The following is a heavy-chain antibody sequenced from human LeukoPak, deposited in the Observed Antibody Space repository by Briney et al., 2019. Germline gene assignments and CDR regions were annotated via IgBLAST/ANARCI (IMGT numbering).Heavy chain of an antibody. D-gene: IGHD3-10*01. CDR2: IYYSGST. CDR3: ARDVSGSYYFSSGWFDP. CDR1: GGSISSSSYY. V-gene: IGHV4-39*07. J-gene: IGHJ5*02. Sequence: SETLSLTCTVSGGSISSSSYYWGWIRQPLGKGLEWIGSIYYSGSTYYNPSLKSRVTISVDTSKNQFSLKLSSVTAADTAVYYCARDVSGSYYFSSGWFDPWGQGTLVTVSS.